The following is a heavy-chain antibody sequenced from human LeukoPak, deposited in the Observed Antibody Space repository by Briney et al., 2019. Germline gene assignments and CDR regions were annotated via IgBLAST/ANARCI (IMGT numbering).Heavy chain of an antibody. J-gene: IGHJ6*03. D-gene: IGHD1-26*01. CDR2: IYYSGST. CDR1: GGSISSSSYY. CDR3: ARRGRSPYYYYYYMDV. Sequence: PSETLSLTCTVSGGSISSSSYYWGWIRQPPGKGLEWIGSIYYSGSTYYNPSLKSRVTISVDTSKNQFSLKLSSVTAADTAVYYCARRGRSPYYYYYYMDVWGKGTTVTISS. V-gene: IGHV4-39*07.